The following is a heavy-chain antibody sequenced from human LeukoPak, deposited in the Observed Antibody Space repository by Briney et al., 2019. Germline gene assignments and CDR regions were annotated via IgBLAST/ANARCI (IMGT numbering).Heavy chain of an antibody. V-gene: IGHV4-59*01. CDR2: IYYSGTTNSGST. CDR1: GGSIRSDY. D-gene: IGHD6-19*01. Sequence: SETLSLTCTVSGGSIRSDYWSWIRQPPGKGLEWIGYIYYSGTTNSGSTNYNPYLKSRVTISVDTSKSQFSLRVNSVTAADTAVYYCARWYSSGWAFDYWGQGTLVTVSS. CDR3: ARWYSSGWAFDY. J-gene: IGHJ4*02.